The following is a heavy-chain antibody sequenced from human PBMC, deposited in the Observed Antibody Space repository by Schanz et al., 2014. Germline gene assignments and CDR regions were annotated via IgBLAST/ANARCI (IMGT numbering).Heavy chain of an antibody. CDR2: ISGSGGST. CDR3: ARLDSSSWYPRY. D-gene: IGHD6-13*01. Sequence: EVQLVESGGDLVQPGGSQRLSCAASGFIVSSTYMTWVRQAPGKGLEWVSAISGSGGSTVYADSVKGRFTISRDNSNNTVLLLMNSLRAEDTAVYYCARLDSSSWYPRYWGQGTQVTVAS. V-gene: IGHV3-23*04. J-gene: IGHJ4*02. CDR1: GFIVSSTY.